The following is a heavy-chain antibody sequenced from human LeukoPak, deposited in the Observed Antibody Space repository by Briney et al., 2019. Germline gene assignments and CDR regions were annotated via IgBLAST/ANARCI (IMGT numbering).Heavy chain of an antibody. CDR3: ARDPAAVAGKGGFDY. D-gene: IGHD6-19*01. CDR2: TYYRSKWYN. J-gene: IGHJ4*02. CDR1: GDGVSSNSAA. Sequence: SQTLSLTCAISGDGVSSNSAAWNWIRQSPSRGLEWLGRTYYRSKWYNDYAVAVKSRIIINPDTSKNQFSLQLNSVTPEDTAVYYCARDPAAVAGKGGFDYWGQGTLVTVSS. V-gene: IGHV6-1*01.